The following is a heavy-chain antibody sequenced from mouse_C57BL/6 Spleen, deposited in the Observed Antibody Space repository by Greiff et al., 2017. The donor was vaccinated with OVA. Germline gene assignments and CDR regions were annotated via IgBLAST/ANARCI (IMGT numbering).Heavy chain of an antibody. D-gene: IGHD4-1*01. CDR2: INPGSGGT. CDR1: GYAFTNYL. V-gene: IGHV1-54*01. CDR3: ARNWDFDY. Sequence: QVQLQQSGAELVRPGTSVTVSCKASGYAFTNYLLEWVKQRPGQGLEWIGVINPGSGGTNYNEKFKGKATLTADKSSSTAYMQLSSLTSEDSAVYFCARNWDFDYWGQGTTLTVSS. J-gene: IGHJ2*01.